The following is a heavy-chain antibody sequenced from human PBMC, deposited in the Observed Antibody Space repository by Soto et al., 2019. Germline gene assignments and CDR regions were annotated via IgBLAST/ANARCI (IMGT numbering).Heavy chain of an antibody. CDR1: GFTFSNAW. J-gene: IGHJ6*02. D-gene: IGHD1-1*01. CDR3: TTDHPDPTGTLYYYYSSGMDA. V-gene: IGHV3-15*07. Sequence: GGSLRLSCAASGFTFSNAWMNWVRQAPGKGLEWVGRIKSKTDGGTTDYAAPVKGRFTISRDDSKNTLYLQMNSLKTEDTAVYYCTTDHPDPTGTLYYYYSSGMDAWGQRNTVPVSS. CDR2: IKSKTDGGTT.